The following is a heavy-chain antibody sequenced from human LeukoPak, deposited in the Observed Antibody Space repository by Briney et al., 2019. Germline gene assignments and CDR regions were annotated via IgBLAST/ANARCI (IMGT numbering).Heavy chain of an antibody. D-gene: IGHD4/OR15-4a*01. J-gene: IGHJ4*02. CDR3: VKERMTITSAFDY. CDR2: INSNGRST. CDR1: GLTFSAYA. Sequence: GGSLRLSCSGSGLTFSAYAIHWVRQAPGKGLEYVSAINSNGRSTYYPDSVKGRFTISRDNSKNTVFLEMSSLRAEDTAVYYCVKERMTITSAFDYWGQGTLVTVSS. V-gene: IGHV3-64D*09.